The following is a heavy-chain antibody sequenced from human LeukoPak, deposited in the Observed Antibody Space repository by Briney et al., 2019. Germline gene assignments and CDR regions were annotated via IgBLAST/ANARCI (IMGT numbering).Heavy chain of an antibody. Sequence: GGSLRLSCAASGFTFSSYTMNWVRQAPGKGLEWVSYIGSSSDTIYYADSVKGRFTISRGNAKNSLYLQMNSLRAEDTAVYYCARDHHRRHYDSQARDTFDIWGQGTMVTVSS. CDR3: ARDHHRRHYDSQARDTFDI. J-gene: IGHJ3*02. D-gene: IGHD3-22*01. CDR1: GFTFSSYT. CDR2: IGSSSDTI. V-gene: IGHV3-48*01.